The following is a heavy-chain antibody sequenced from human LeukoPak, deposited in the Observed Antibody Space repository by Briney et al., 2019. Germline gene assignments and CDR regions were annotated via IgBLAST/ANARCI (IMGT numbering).Heavy chain of an antibody. CDR3: AKTRGYSGYDCSDY. CDR2: SSGSGDST. CDR1: GFTFNNYA. D-gene: IGHD5-12*01. J-gene: IGHJ4*02. V-gene: IGHV3-23*01. Sequence: GGSPRLSCAASGFTFNNYAMNWVRQAPGKGLEWVSSSSGSGDSTFYADSVKGRFTISRDNSKNTLYLQMNSLRAEDTAVYYCAKTRGYSGYDCSDYWGQGTLVTVSS.